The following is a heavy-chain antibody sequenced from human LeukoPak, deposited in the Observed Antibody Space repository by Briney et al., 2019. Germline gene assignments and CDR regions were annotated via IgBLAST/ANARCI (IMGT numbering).Heavy chain of an antibody. CDR3: ARGGGSGSYGPGFDY. J-gene: IGHJ4*02. CDR2: IYHSGST. CDR1: GGSISSSSYY. Sequence: PSETLSLTCTVSGGSISSSSYYWGWIRQPPGKGLEWVGRIYHSGSTYYNPSLKSRVTISVDTSKNQFSLKLSSVTAADTAIYYCARGGGSGSYGPGFDYWGQGTLVTVSS. D-gene: IGHD3-10*01. V-gene: IGHV4-39*07.